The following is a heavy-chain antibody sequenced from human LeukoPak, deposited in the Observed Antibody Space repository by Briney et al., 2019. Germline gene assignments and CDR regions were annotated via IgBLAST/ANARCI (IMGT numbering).Heavy chain of an antibody. Sequence: GASVKVSCKASGYTFTSYDINWVRQATGQGLEWMGWMNPNSGNTGYAQKFQGRVTITTDESTSTAYMELSSLRSEDTAVYYCASSPMGYNWFDPWGQGTLVTVSS. D-gene: IGHD3-10*01. CDR3: ASSPMGYNWFDP. CDR2: MNPNSGNT. CDR1: GYTFTSYD. J-gene: IGHJ5*02. V-gene: IGHV1-8*01.